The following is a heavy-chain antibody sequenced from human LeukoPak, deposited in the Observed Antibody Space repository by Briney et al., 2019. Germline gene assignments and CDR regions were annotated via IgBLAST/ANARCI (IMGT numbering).Heavy chain of an antibody. J-gene: IGHJ5*02. CDR3: ARGILYSNPEWFDP. CDR2: INWNGGST. CDR1: GFTFDDYG. V-gene: IGHV3-20*04. Sequence: GGSLRLPCAASGFTFDDYGMSWVRQAPGKGLEWVSGINWNGGSTGYADSVKGRFTISRDNAKNSLYLQMNSLRAEDTALYYCARGILYSNPEWFDPWGQGTLVTVSS. D-gene: IGHD4-11*01.